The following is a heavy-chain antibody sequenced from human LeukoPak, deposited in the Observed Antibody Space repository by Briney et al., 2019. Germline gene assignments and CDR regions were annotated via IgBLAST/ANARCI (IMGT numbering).Heavy chain of an antibody. CDR3: ARRYCSSTDCLFDY. Sequence: GGSLRLSCAASGFTFSNYDMNWVRQAPGKGLEWVSHISSGGSIKYYADSLKGRFTISRDNDKNSLYLQMNSLRAEDTAVYYCARRYCSSTDCLFDYWGQGTLVTVSS. D-gene: IGHD2-2*01. CDR2: ISSGGSIK. V-gene: IGHV3-48*03. J-gene: IGHJ4*02. CDR1: GFTFSNYD.